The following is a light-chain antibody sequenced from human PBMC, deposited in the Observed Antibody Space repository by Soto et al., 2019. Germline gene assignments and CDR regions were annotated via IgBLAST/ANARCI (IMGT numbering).Light chain of an antibody. Sequence: IVLTQSPVTLSLSPGERTTLSCRASQSVSSYLAWYQQKPGQAPRLLIYDASNRATGIPARFSGGGSGTDFTLTIDNLEPEDFAIYDCQQRSKWPPITFGQGTRLEIK. CDR3: QQRSKWPPIT. CDR2: DAS. CDR1: QSVSSY. V-gene: IGKV3-11*01. J-gene: IGKJ5*01.